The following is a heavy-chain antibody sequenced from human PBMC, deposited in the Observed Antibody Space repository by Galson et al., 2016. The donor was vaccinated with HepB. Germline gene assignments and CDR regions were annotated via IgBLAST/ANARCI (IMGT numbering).Heavy chain of an antibody. Sequence: SVKVSCKASGYTFTGYYMHWVRQAPGQGLEWMGWINLNSGGTNYAQKFQGRVTMTRDTSISTAYMELSRLRSDDTAVYYWASRGVQGVIPLFDYWGQGTLVTVSS. CDR1: GYTFTGYY. V-gene: IGHV1-2*02. CDR2: INLNSGGT. J-gene: IGHJ4*02. CDR3: ASRGVQGVIPLFDY. D-gene: IGHD3-10*01.